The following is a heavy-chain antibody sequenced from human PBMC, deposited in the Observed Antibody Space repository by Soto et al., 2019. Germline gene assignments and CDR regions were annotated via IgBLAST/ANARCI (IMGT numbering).Heavy chain of an antibody. Sequence: PSETLSLTCTVSGGSISSGDYYWSWIRQPPGKGLEWIGYIYYSGSTYYNPSLKSRVTISVDTSKNQFSLKLSSVTAADTAVYYCASLGGPDYDILTGYYPDDYWGQGTLVTVSS. D-gene: IGHD3-9*01. J-gene: IGHJ4*02. CDR3: ASLGGPDYDILTGYYPDDY. CDR2: IYYSGST. CDR1: GGSISSGDYY. V-gene: IGHV4-30-4*01.